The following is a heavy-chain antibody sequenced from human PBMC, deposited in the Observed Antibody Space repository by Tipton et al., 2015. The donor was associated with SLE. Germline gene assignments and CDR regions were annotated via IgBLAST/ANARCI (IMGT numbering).Heavy chain of an antibody. CDR3: ARQSDTTMVAYFDS. J-gene: IGHJ4*02. Sequence: GLVKPSETLSLICVVSDDSLSSSYWSWIRQPPGKGLEWIGYFYGGSTSYNPSLRGRVTISGDTSKNQFSLKLSSVTAADTAVYYCARQSDTTMVAYFDSWGQGTVVTVSS. D-gene: IGHD5-18*01. CDR2: FYGGST. V-gene: IGHV4-59*01. CDR1: DDSLSSSY.